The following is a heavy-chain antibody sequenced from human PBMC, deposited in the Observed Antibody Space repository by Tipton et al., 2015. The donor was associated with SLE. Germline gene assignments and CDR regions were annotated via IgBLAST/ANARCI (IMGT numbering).Heavy chain of an antibody. D-gene: IGHD4-17*01. Sequence: TLSLTCTVSGGSISSSSYYWGWIRQPAGKGLEWIGRIYTSGSTNYNPSLKSRVTMSVDTSKNQFSLKLSSVTAADTAVYYCAQTTVTTEGWFDPWGQGTLVTISS. J-gene: IGHJ5*02. V-gene: IGHV4-61*02. CDR1: GGSISSSSYY. CDR3: AQTTVTTEGWFDP. CDR2: IYTSGST.